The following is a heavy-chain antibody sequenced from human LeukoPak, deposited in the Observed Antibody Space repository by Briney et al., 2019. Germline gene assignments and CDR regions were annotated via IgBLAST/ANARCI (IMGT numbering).Heavy chain of an antibody. Sequence: GGSLRLSCAASGFTFSSYAMSWVRQAPGKGLEWVSAISGSGGSTYYADSVKGRFTISRDNSKNTLYLQMNSLRAEDTAVYYCAKDLRYYDSSGYYLLWGQGTMATVSS. CDR3: AKDLRYYDSSGYYLL. V-gene: IGHV3-23*01. CDR1: GFTFSSYA. CDR2: ISGSGGST. D-gene: IGHD3-22*01. J-gene: IGHJ3*01.